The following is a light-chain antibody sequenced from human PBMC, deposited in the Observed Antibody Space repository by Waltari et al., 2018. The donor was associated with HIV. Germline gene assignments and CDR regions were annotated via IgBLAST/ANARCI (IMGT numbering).Light chain of an antibody. V-gene: IGLV2-23*02. CDR1: SSDIGNYDL. CDR3: CSYVTTGTWV. J-gene: IGLJ3*02. CDR2: EVN. Sequence: QSALTQPASVSASPGQSITISCTGTSSDIGNYDLVSWYQQRPGKAPKLMIYEVNKWPSGVSNRFSGSKSGITASLTSSGLQAEDEADYYCCSYVTTGTWVFGGGTKLTGL.